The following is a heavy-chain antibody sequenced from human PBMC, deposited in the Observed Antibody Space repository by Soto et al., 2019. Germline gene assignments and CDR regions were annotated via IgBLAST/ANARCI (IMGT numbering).Heavy chain of an antibody. CDR3: SRDHRYKLNSGLGY. D-gene: IGHD3-16*01. Sequence: GGSLRLSCAASGFTFSSYSMNWVRQAPGKGLEWVSSISSSSSYIYYADSVKGRFTISRDNAKNSLYLQMNSLRAEDTAVYYCSRDHRYKLNSGLGYWGQGTLVTVSS. V-gene: IGHV3-21*01. CDR1: GFTFSSYS. J-gene: IGHJ4*02. CDR2: ISSSSSYI.